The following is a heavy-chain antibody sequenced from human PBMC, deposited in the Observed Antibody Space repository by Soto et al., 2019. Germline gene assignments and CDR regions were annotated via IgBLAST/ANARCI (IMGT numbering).Heavy chain of an antibody. J-gene: IGHJ5*02. CDR1: GYSFTNYW. CDR2: IDPSDSYT. D-gene: IGHD2-2*01. Sequence: ESLKISCKGSGYSFTNYWIAFVRQMPGKGLEWMGRIDPSDSYTNYSPSFQGHVTISADTSISTAYLQLSCLKASDTAMYYCARSIGYCISTFCYLWFDPWGQGTPVTVSS. CDR3: ARSIGYCISTFCYLWFDP. V-gene: IGHV5-10-1*01.